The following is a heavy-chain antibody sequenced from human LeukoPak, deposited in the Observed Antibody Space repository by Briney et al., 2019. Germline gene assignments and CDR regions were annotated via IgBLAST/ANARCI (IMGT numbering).Heavy chain of an antibody. V-gene: IGHV1-18*01. CDR2: ISAYNGNT. D-gene: IGHD3-3*01. CDR3: ARGTAGGYYDFWSGYYTEAWFDP. CDR1: GYTFTSYG. Sequence: ASVKVSXKASGYTFTSYGISWVRQAPGQGLEWMGWISAYNGNTNYAQKLQGRVTMTTDTSTSTAYMELRSLRSDDTAVYYCARGTAGGYYDFWSGYYTEAWFDPWGQGTLVTVSS. J-gene: IGHJ5*02.